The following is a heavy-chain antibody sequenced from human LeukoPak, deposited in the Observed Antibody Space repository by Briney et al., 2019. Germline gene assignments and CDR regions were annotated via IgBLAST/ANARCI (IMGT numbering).Heavy chain of an antibody. CDR1: GYTFTSYA. CDR3: ARDGLYCTNGVCSSDI. V-gene: IGHV1-3*01. D-gene: IGHD2-8*01. Sequence: ASGKVSCKASGYTFTSYAMHWVRQAPGQRLEWMGWINAGNGNTKYSQKFQGRVTMTTDTSTSTAYMELTSLRSADTAVYFCARDGLYCTNGVCSSDIWGQGTLVTVSS. J-gene: IGHJ3*02. CDR2: INAGNGNT.